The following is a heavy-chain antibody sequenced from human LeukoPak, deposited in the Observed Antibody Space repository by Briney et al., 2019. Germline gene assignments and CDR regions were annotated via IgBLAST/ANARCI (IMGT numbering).Heavy chain of an antibody. J-gene: IGHJ4*02. CDR3: AKGFAGYGGNSFDY. CDR1: GFTFSSYG. Sequence: GGSLRLSCAASGFTFSSYGMHWVRQAPGKGLEWVAVIWYDGSNKYYADSVKGRFTISRDNSKNTLYLQMNSLRAEDTAVYYCAKGFAGYGGNSFDYWGQGTLVTVSS. D-gene: IGHD4-23*01. V-gene: IGHV3-33*06. CDR2: IWYDGSNK.